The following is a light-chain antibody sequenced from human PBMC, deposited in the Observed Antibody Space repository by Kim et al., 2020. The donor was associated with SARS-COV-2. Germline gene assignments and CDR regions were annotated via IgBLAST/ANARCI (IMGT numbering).Light chain of an antibody. CDR3: QQRSNWPPIT. Sequence: SPGERAPLSCSASQSVSSYLAWYQQKPGQAPRLLIYDASNRATGIPARFSGSGSGTDFTLTISSLEPEDFAVYYCQQRSNWPPITFGQGTRLEIK. CDR1: QSVSSY. V-gene: IGKV3-11*01. CDR2: DAS. J-gene: IGKJ5*01.